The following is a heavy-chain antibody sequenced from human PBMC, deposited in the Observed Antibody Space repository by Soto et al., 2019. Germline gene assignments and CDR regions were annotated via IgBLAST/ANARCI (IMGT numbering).Heavy chain of an antibody. J-gene: IGHJ4*02. CDR2: TNYRSKWSS. CDR1: GDSVSSKSAA. Sequence: SQTLSLTCAISGDSVSSKSAAWHWIRQSPSRGLEWLGRTNYRSKWSSNYAVSVKSRITINPDTSKNQFSLQLRSVTPDDAAMYYCARTGDYLVGYWGQGTLVTVSS. CDR3: ARTGDYLVGY. V-gene: IGHV6-1*01. D-gene: IGHD7-27*01.